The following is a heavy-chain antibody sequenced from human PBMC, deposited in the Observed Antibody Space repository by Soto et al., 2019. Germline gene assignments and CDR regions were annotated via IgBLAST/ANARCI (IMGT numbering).Heavy chain of an antibody. CDR2: ISYDGSNK. J-gene: IGHJ6*02. CDR1: GFTFSSYA. D-gene: IGHD2-8*02. V-gene: IGHV3-30-3*01. CDR3: ASDCIPDCPPYWTNYGMDV. Sequence: QVQLVESGGGVVQPGRSLRLSCAASGFTFSSYAMHWVRQAPGKGLEWVAVISYDGSNKYYADTVKGRFTISRDNSKNTLYLQRNSLRAEDRAGYYCASDCIPDCPPYWTNYGMDVWGQGTTVTVSS.